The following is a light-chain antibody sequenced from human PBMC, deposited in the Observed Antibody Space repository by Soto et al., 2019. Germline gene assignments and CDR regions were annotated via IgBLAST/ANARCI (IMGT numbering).Light chain of an antibody. J-gene: IGKJ5*01. CDR1: QSVSSSY. CDR3: QQRTNWPPSIT. V-gene: IGKV3D-20*02. Sequence: MVLTQSPATLTAAPRARATLSCRASQSVSSSYLAWYQQKPGQAPRLLIYDASTRATGIPARFSGSGSGTDFTLTISSLEPEDFAVYYCQQRTNWPPSITFGQGTRLEIK. CDR2: DAS.